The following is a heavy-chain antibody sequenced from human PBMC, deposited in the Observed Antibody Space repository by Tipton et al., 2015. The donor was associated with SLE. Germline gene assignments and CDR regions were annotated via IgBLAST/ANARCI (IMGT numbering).Heavy chain of an antibody. Sequence: TLSLTCTVSGDSISSHYWTWIRQPPGKGLEWLGYIYISGSTNYNPSLKSRVTMSVDTSKNRFSLRLSSVTAADTALYYCARQPSNTATFDIWGQGTLVTVSS. V-gene: IGHV4-4*08. CDR3: ARQPSNTATFDI. J-gene: IGHJ3*02. CDR1: GDSISSHY. CDR2: IYISGST. D-gene: IGHD1-14*01.